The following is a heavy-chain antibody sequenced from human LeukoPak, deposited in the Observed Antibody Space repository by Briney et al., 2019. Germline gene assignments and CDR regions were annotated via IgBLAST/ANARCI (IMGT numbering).Heavy chain of an antibody. Sequence: SETLSLTCTVSGGSISSYYWSWIRQPPGKGLEWIGYIYCSGSTNYNPSLKSRVTISVDTSKNQFSLKLSSVTAADTAVYYCARDSVSGSIDYWGQGTLVTVSS. D-gene: IGHD1-1*01. CDR3: ARDSVSGSIDY. CDR2: IYCSGST. V-gene: IGHV4-59*01. CDR1: GGSISSYY. J-gene: IGHJ4*02.